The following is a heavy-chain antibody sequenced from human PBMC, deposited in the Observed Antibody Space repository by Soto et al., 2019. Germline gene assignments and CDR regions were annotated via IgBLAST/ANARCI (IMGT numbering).Heavy chain of an antibody. CDR1: GFTFSSFA. D-gene: IGHD2-15*01. CDR3: ASGYCSGGSCSRGY. J-gene: IGHJ4*02. CDR2: IWYDGSNK. V-gene: IGHV3-30*04. Sequence: QVQLVESGGGVVHPGRSLRLSCAASGFTFSSFAMHWVRQAPGKGLEWVAVIWYDGSNKYYADSVKGRFTISRDNSKNTLYLQMDSPITEDTAVYYCASGYCSGGSCSRGYWGQGTLVTVSS.